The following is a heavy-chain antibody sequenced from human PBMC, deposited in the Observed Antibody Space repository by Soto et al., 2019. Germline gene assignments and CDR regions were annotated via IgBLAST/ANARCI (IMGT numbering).Heavy chain of an antibody. CDR3: AREETAWPLAYGLDV. V-gene: IGHV3-21*01. Sequence: PGGSLRLSCVASGFVFEVYWMHWVRQAPGKGLEWVSAITRNSDIYYADSVKGRFTISRDNAQNSVSLQMDSLRAEDTAVYYCAREETAWPLAYGLDVWGQGTTVTVSS. J-gene: IGHJ6*02. CDR1: GFVFEVYW. CDR2: ITRNSDI. D-gene: IGHD2-21*02.